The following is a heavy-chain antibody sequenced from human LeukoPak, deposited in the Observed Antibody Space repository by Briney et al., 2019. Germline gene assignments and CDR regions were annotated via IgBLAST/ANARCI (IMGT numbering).Heavy chain of an antibody. Sequence: SQTLSLTCTVSGGSISSGGYYWSWIRQHPGKGLEWIGYIYYSGSTYYNPSLKSRVTISVDTSKNQFSLKLSSVTAVDTAVYYCARKENVYYYFDYWGQGTLVTVSS. V-gene: IGHV4-31*03. D-gene: IGHD3-10*01. CDR2: IYYSGST. CDR1: GGSISSGGYY. J-gene: IGHJ4*02. CDR3: ARKENVYYYFDY.